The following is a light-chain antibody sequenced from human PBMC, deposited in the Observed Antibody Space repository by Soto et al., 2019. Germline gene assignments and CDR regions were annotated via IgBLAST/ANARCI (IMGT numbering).Light chain of an antibody. CDR1: QSLSSY. CDR2: DAS. V-gene: IGKV3-11*01. Sequence: EIVLTQSPATLSLSPGERATLSCRASQSLSSYSAWYQQKPGQAPRLLIYDASIRATGIPARFSGSGSGTDFPIIISRLEHEDFAFYCCQQRRYSLTFGGGTKVEIK. J-gene: IGKJ4*01. CDR3: QQRRYSLT.